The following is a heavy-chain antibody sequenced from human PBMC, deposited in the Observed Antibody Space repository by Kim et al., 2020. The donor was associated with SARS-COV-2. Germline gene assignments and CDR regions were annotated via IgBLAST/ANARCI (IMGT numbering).Heavy chain of an antibody. Sequence: SETLSLTCTVSGGSIRSYFWSWIRQAPGKGLEWIGYIYYSGTTNYSPSLKSRVTMSVDTSKNQFSLKLTSVTAADTAVYYCARHQYNRNWNGIENWFDPGGQGTLVSVSS. V-gene: IGHV4-59*08. J-gene: IGHJ5*02. CDR3: ARHQYNRNWNGIENWFDP. CDR2: IYYSGTT. CDR1: GGSIRSYF. D-gene: IGHD1-20*01.